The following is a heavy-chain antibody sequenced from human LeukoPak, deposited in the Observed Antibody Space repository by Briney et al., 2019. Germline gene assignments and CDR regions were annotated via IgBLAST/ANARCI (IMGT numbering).Heavy chain of an antibody. D-gene: IGHD2-15*01. CDR2: IYYSGTT. CDR1: GGSISNYY. J-gene: IGHJ4*02. CDR3: ASTKYCSGGSCPRSPFDY. Sequence: KPSETLSLTCTVSGGSISNYYWSWLRQPPGKGLEWIGYIYYSGTTNYNPSLKSRVTISVDTSKNQLSLKLSSVTAADTAVYYCASTKYCSGGSCPRSPFDYWGQGTLVTVSS. V-gene: IGHV4-59*08.